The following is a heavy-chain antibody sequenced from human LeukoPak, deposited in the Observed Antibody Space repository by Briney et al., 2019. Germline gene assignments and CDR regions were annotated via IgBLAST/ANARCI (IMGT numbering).Heavy chain of an antibody. D-gene: IGHD3-22*01. V-gene: IGHV5-51*01. Sequence: GESLKISCTGSGYIFTSYWIGWVRQMPGKGLEWMGIIYPGDSDTRYSPSFQGQVTISADKSISTAYLQWSSLKASDTAMYYCARHKRYYDSSGYIDYWGQGTLVTVSS. CDR3: ARHKRYYDSSGYIDY. J-gene: IGHJ4*02. CDR2: IYPGDSDT. CDR1: GYIFTSYW.